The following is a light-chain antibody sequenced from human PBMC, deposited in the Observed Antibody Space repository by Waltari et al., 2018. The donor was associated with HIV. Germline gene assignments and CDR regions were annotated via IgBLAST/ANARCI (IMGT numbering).Light chain of an antibody. CDR1: NIATYT. V-gene: IGLV3-21*02. CDR3: QVWDATGDHPGV. CDR2: GNG. Sequence: SYVLTQPPSVSVAPGQTAMIICGGDNIATYTVHWYQQRPGQAPVLVISGNGDRPSGIPERCSGSISGNTATLTISRVEVGDEAGYFCQVWDATGDHPGVFGGGTKLTVL. J-gene: IGLJ3*02.